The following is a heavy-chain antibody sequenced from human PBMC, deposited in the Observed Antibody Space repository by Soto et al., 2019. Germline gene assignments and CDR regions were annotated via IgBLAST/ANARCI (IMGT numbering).Heavy chain of an antibody. D-gene: IGHD2-15*01. V-gene: IGHV1-46*03. CDR3: ARVGGSVVVVAAKGDAFDI. Sequence: ASVKVSCKASGYTFTSYYMHWVRQAPGQGLEWMGIINPSGGSTSYAQKFQGRVTMTRDTSTSTVYMELSSLRSEDTAVYYCARVGGSVVVVAAKGDAFDIWGQGTMVTVSS. CDR2: INPSGGST. CDR1: GYTFTSYY. J-gene: IGHJ3*02.